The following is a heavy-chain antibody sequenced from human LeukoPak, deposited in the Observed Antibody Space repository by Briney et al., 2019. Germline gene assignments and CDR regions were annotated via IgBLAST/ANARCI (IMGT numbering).Heavy chain of an antibody. V-gene: IGHV1-69*04. D-gene: IGHD1-26*01. Sequence: GASVKVSCKASGGTFSSYAISWVRQAPGQGLEWMGRIIPILGIANYAQKFQGRVTITADKSTSTACMELSSLRSEDTAVYYCARESSGSYYTYFDYWGQGTLVTVSS. CDR3: ARESSGSYYTYFDY. CDR2: IIPILGIA. CDR1: GGTFSSYA. J-gene: IGHJ4*02.